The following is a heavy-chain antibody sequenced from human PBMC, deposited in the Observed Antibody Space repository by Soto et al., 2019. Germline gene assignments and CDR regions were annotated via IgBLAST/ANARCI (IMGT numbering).Heavy chain of an antibody. CDR2: IWYDGSNK. CDR3: ALSLAAAGPDAFDI. CDR1: GFTFSSYG. V-gene: IGHV3-33*01. Sequence: QVQLVESGGGVVQPGRSLRLSCAASGFTFSSYGMHWVRQAPGKGLEWVAVIWYDGSNKYYADSVKGRFTISRDNSKNTLYLQMNSLRAEDTAVYYCALSLAAAGPDAFDIWGQGTMVTVSS. J-gene: IGHJ3*02. D-gene: IGHD6-13*01.